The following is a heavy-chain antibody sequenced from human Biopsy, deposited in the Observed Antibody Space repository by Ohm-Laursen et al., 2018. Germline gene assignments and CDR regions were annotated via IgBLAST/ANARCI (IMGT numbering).Heavy chain of an antibody. J-gene: IGHJ6*03. CDR2: IYSSGRT. Sequence: PSQTLSLTCTVSGGSISGSSWSWIRQPADKGLEYIGRIYSSGRTFYNPSLKSRVTMSVATSDNQFSLKLSSVTAADTAVYFCARDAYGDYDTYY. V-gene: IGHV4-4*07. CDR3: ARDAYGDYDTYY. D-gene: IGHD4-17*01. CDR1: GGSISGSS.